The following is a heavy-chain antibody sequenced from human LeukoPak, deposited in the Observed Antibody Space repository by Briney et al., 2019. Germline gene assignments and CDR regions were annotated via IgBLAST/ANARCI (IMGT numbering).Heavy chain of an antibody. D-gene: IGHD4-23*01. CDR1: GYTFSSYY. CDR2: INPSGGST. Sequence: GASVKVSCKASGYTFSSYYMHWVRQAPGQGLKWMGIINPSGGSTSYAQKFQGRVTMTRDMSTSTDYMELSSLRSEDTAVYYCARDNSVEDTAWWFDPWGQGTLLTVSS. CDR3: ARDNSVEDTAWWFDP. J-gene: IGHJ5*02. V-gene: IGHV1-46*01.